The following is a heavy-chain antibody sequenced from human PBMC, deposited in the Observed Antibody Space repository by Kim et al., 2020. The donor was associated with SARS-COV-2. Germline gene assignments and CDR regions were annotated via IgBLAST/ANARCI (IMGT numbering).Heavy chain of an antibody. CDR3: ARDHSNYYDGSGELDS. CDR2: IKQDGSEK. CDR1: GFTFSSYW. Sequence: GGSLRLSCAASGFTFSSYWMSWVRQAPGKGLEWVANIKQDGSEKYYVESVKGRFTISRDNAKNSLYLQMNSLRAEDTAVYYCARDHSNYYDGSGELDSWGQGTLFTVSS. J-gene: IGHJ4*02. V-gene: IGHV3-7*01. D-gene: IGHD3-22*01.